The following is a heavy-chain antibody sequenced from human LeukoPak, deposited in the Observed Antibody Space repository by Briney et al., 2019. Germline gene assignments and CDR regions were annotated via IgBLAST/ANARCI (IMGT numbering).Heavy chain of an antibody. CDR1: GFMFSSYA. D-gene: IGHD3-22*01. J-gene: IGHJ4*02. CDR2: ISGSGDNT. Sequence: GGSLRLSCAVSGFMFSSYAMSWVRQAPGKGLEWVSGISGSGDNTYYADSVKGRFTISRDNSKNTLYVQVNSLGTEDTAAYYCAKGSYYDSSGSFYFDYWGQGTLVTVSS. CDR3: AKGSYYDSSGSFYFDY. V-gene: IGHV3-23*01.